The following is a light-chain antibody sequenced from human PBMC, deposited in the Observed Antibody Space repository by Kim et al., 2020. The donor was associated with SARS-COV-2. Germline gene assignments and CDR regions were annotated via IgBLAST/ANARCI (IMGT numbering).Light chain of an antibody. CDR2: WAS. CDR3: QQFYSSPWT. CDR1: QSVFYSSNNKNC. V-gene: IGKV4-1*01. Sequence: DIVMTQYPDSLAVSLGERAVIHCKSSQSVFYSSNNKNCLAWFQQKPGHPPKLLISWASARESGVPDRFSGSESGTDFTLTISSLQAEDVAVYYCQQFYSSPWTFGQGTKVEVK. J-gene: IGKJ1*01.